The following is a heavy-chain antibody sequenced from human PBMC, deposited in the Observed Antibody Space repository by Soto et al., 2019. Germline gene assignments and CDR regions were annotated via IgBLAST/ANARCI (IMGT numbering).Heavy chain of an antibody. CDR2: IWYDGSNK. J-gene: IGHJ4*02. CDR3: ARDRSGYCSGGSCSSLDY. CDR1: GFTFSSYG. D-gene: IGHD2-15*01. V-gene: IGHV3-33*01. Sequence: GGSLRLSCAASGFTFSSYGMHWVRQAPGKGLEWVAVIWYDGSNKYYADSVKGRFTISRDNSKNTLYLQMNSLRAEDTAVYYCARDRSGYCSGGSCSSLDYWGQGTLVTVSS.